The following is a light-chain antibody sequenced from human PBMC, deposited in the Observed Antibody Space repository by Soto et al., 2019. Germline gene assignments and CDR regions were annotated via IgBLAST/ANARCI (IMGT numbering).Light chain of an antibody. V-gene: IGLV2-14*01. CDR3: SSYTSTSTYV. Sequence: SVLTQPSSVSRSPGQSITISYTGTSSDVGSYNYVSWYQQHPGKAPKLMIFDVSNRPSGVSNRFSGSKSGYTASLTISGLQAEDEADYYCSSYTSTSTYVFGTGTRSPS. J-gene: IGLJ1*01. CDR1: SSDVGSYNY. CDR2: DVS.